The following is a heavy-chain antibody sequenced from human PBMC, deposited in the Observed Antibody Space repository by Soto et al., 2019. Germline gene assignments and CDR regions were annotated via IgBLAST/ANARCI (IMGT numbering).Heavy chain of an antibody. CDR1: GGSIRSSNG. J-gene: IGHJ4*02. D-gene: IGHD2-21*02. CDR2: IYHSGST. V-gene: IGHV4-4*02. CDR3: ASGVVTAKDFDS. Sequence: QVQLQESGPGLVKPSGTLSLPCAVSGGSIRSSNGWSWGRQPPGKGLEWIGEIYHSGSTNYNPSLKSRVTISVDKSKHQCSLKLSSVTAADTAVYYCASGVVTAKDFDSWGQGTMVTVSS.